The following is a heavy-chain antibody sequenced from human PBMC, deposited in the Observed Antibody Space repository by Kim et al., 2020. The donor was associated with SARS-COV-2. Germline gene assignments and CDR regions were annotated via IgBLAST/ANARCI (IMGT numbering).Heavy chain of an antibody. V-gene: IGHV3-9*01. Sequence: GGSLRLSCAASGFTFDDYAMHWVRQAPGKGLEWVSGISWNSGSIGYADSVKGRFTISRDNAKNSLYLQMNSLRAEDTALYYCAKDMDILTGQTNTYYYYYGMDVWGQGTTVTVSS. CDR2: ISWNSGSI. CDR1: GFTFDDYA. J-gene: IGHJ6*02. CDR3: AKDMDILTGQTNTYYYYYGMDV. D-gene: IGHD3-9*01.